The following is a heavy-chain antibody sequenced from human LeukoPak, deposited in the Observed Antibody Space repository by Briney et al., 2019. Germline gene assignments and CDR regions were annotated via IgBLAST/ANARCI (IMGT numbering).Heavy chain of an antibody. J-gene: IGHJ4*02. CDR3: AGSNYDILTGYQFDY. CDR2: MNPNSGNT. D-gene: IGHD3-9*01. Sequence: ASVKVSCKASGYTFTSYDINWGRQATGQGLEWMGWMNPNSGNTGYAQKFQGRVTITRNTSISTAYMELRSLRSDDTAVYYCAGSNYDILTGYQFDYWGQGTLVTVSS. CDR1: GYTFTSYD. V-gene: IGHV1-8*03.